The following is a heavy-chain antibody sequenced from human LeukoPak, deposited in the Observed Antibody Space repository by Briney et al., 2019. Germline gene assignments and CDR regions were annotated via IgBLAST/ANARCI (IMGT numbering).Heavy chain of an antibody. Sequence: PGGSLRLSCAASGFTVSSNYMSWVRQAPGKGLEWVSVIYSGGSTYYADSVKGRFTISRDNAKNSLYLQMNSLRDEDTAVYYCARDLYDYAMDVWGQGTTVTVSS. CDR3: ARDLYDYAMDV. J-gene: IGHJ6*02. CDR2: IYSGGST. V-gene: IGHV3-53*01. D-gene: IGHD2/OR15-2a*01. CDR1: GFTVSSNY.